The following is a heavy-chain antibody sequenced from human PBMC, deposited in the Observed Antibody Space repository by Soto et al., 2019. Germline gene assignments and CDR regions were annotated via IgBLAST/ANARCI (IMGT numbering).Heavy chain of an antibody. CDR2: IYHSGNT. Sequence: QLQLQESGPGLVKPSETLSLTCSVSGVSISSSEYYWGWVRQPPGKGLEWIGNIYHSGNTYYNPSLKRTVTISVDPSKNQISMKLDSVTAADTAMYYCARLSLGTGRNVDYHFDSWGQGTLVTVSS. CDR3: ARLSLGTGRNVDYHFDS. CDR1: GVSISSSEYY. D-gene: IGHD5-12*01. J-gene: IGHJ4*02. V-gene: IGHV4-39*01.